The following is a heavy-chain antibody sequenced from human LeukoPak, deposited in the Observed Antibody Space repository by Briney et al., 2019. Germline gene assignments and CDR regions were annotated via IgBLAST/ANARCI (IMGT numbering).Heavy chain of an antibody. CDR3: ARAARKLGYSSSWYFDY. J-gene: IGHJ4*02. Sequence: RAGGSLRLSCAASGFSFSSYSMNWVRQAPGKGLEWVSSISSSSSHIYYADSVKGRFTISRDNAKNSLYLQMNSLRAEDTAVYYCARAARKLGYSSSWYFDYWGQGTLVTVSS. D-gene: IGHD6-13*01. CDR1: GFSFSSYS. V-gene: IGHV3-21*01. CDR2: ISSSSSHI.